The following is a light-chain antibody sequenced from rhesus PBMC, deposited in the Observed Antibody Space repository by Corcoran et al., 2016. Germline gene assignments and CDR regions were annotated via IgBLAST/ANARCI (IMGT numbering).Light chain of an antibody. CDR1: DNVNNL. CDR2: AAS. Sequence: DIQMTQSPSSLSAFEGDRVTITCRASDNVNNLLHWYQQKTGKAPKLLIYAASTLQSGVPSRFSGSGSGTDYTFTISSLQPEDVATDYCQHGCGTPYSFDQGTKVEIK. V-gene: IGKV1-74*01. J-gene: IGKJ2*01. CDR3: QHGCGTPYS.